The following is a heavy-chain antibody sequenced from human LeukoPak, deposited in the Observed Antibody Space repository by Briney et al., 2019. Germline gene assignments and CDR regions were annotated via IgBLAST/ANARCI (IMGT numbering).Heavy chain of an antibody. V-gene: IGHV3-33*08. D-gene: IGHD3-9*01. J-gene: IGHJ4*02. CDR1: GFTFSSYG. CDR3: ARVTGYPYYFDY. Sequence: GGSLRLSCAASGFTFSSYGMQWVRQAPGKGVEWVAVIWYDGSNKYYADSVKGRFTISRDNSKNTLYLQMNSLRAEDTAVYYCARVTGYPYYFDYWGQGTLVTVSS. CDR2: IWYDGSNK.